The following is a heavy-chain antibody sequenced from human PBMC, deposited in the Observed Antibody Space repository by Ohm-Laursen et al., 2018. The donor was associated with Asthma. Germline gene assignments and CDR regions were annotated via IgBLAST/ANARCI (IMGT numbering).Heavy chain of an antibody. CDR1: GGSIGSYY. D-gene: IGHD6-6*01. CDR2: IYYSGST. V-gene: IGHV4-59*01. J-gene: IGHJ6*02. Sequence: SETLSLTCPVSGGSIGSYYWSWIRQPPGKGLEWIGYIYYSGSTNYNPSLKSRVTISVDTSKNQFSLKLSSVTAADTAVYYCARVSIAARRYGMDVWGQGTTVTVSS. CDR3: ARVSIAARRYGMDV.